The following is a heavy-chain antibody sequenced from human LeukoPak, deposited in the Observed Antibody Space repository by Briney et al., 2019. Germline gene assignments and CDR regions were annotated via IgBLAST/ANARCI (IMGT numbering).Heavy chain of an antibody. D-gene: IGHD3-16*02. V-gene: IGHV3-7*01. J-gene: IGHJ4*02. CDR3: ARDLGLRLGELSLWDY. CDR2: IKQDGSEK. Sequence: GGSLRLSCAASGFTFSSYWMSRVRQDPGKGLEWVANIKQDGSEKYYVDSVKGRFTISRDNAKNSLYLQMNSLRAEDTAVYYCARDLGLRLGELSLWDYWGQGTLVTVSS. CDR1: GFTFSSYW.